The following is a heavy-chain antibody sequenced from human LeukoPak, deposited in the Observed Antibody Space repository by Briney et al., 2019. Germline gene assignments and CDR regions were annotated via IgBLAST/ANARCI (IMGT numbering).Heavy chain of an antibody. CDR2: INHSGST. Sequence: SETLSLTCAVYGGSFSGYYWSWIRQPPGKGLEWIGEINHSGSTNYNPSLKSRVTISVDTSKNQFSLKLSSVTAADTAVYYCARLSGGIDPWGQGTLVTVSS. D-gene: IGHD3-16*01. CDR3: ARLSGGIDP. V-gene: IGHV4-34*01. J-gene: IGHJ5*02. CDR1: GGSFSGYY.